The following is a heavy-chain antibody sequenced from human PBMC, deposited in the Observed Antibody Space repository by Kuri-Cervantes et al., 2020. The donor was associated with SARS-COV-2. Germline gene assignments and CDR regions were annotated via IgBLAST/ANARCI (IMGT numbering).Heavy chain of an antibody. D-gene: IGHD3-3*01. V-gene: IGHV1-69*13. Sequence: SVKVSCKASGGTFSSYAISWVRQAPGQGLEWMGGIIPIFGTANYAQKFQGRVTITADESTSTAYMELSSLRSEDTAVYYCARGRSQYYDFWSGKRWFDPWGQGTLVTVSS. CDR1: GGTFSSYA. J-gene: IGHJ5*02. CDR2: IIPIFGTA. CDR3: ARGRSQYYDFWSGKRWFDP.